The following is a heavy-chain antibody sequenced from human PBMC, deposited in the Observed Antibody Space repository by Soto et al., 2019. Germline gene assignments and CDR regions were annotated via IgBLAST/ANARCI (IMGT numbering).Heavy chain of an antibody. CDR3: VKGRVSYSVYFVLDV. V-gene: IGHV3-9*01. CDR2: IDWNSGST. CDR1: GFRFDDFA. Sequence: EVQLVESGGGLVQSGRSRRLSCVASGFRFDDFAMHCVRQAPGKGLEWVSSIDWNSGSTAYADSVKGRFTVVRDNARNSLDLQMNSLRVEDTALYYCVKGRVSYSVYFVLDVWGPGTTVTVSS. J-gene: IGHJ6*02. D-gene: IGHD2-15*01.